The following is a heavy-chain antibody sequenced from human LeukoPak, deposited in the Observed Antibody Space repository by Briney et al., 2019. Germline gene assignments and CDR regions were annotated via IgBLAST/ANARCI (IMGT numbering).Heavy chain of an antibody. CDR1: GFTFSSYS. D-gene: IGHD2-2*01. Sequence: GGSLRLSCAASGFTFSSYSMNWVRQAPGKGLEWVSFISSSSIYINYADSVKGRFTTSRGNAKNSLYLQMNSLRAEDTAVYYCARDRNDMRYCSSSSCSFDSWGQGTLVTVSS. J-gene: IGHJ4*02. CDR3: ARDRNDMRYCSSSSCSFDS. CDR2: ISSSSIYI. V-gene: IGHV3-21*06.